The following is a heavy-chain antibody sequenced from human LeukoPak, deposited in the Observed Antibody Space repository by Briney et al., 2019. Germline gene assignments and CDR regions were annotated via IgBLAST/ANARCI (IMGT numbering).Heavy chain of an antibody. J-gene: IGHJ4*02. Sequence: GGSLRLSCTASGFTFSSYALSWVRQAQGKGLEWVSGISFSGGSTYDADSVKGRFTISRDNSKNTLYLQMNSLRAEDTAVYYCAKLAAAGFPYYFDYWGQGTLVTVSS. CDR3: AKLAAAGFPYYFDY. D-gene: IGHD6-13*01. CDR1: GFTFSSYA. V-gene: IGHV3-23*01. CDR2: ISFSGGST.